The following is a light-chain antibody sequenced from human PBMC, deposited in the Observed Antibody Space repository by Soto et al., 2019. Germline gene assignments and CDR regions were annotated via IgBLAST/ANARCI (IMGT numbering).Light chain of an antibody. V-gene: IGLV3-21*02. CDR2: DDN. CDR3: QVWDSSSDHPV. Sequence: SYELTQPPSVSVAPGQTATIPWGGNKIGSKSVHWYQQRPGQAPVLAVYDDNDRPSGIPERFSDSNSGNTATLTISGVEAGDEADYYCQVWDSSSDHPVFGGGTKLTVL. J-gene: IGLJ2*01. CDR1: KIGSKS.